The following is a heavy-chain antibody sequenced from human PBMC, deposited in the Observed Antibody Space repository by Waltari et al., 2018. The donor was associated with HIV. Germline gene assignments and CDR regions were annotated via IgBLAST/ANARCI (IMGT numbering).Heavy chain of an antibody. J-gene: IGHJ6*02. V-gene: IGHV3-21*01. CDR1: GFTISGFY. CDR2: ISGGSSFL. Sequence: EVQLMESVGGLVKPGGSLRLSCAAAGFTISGFYMTWVRQAPGKGLEWVSFISGGSSFLCYADSMKGRFTISRDNAKSSLFLQMNSLRAEDTAVYVCARVNYQYAMDVWGQGTTVTVSS. CDR3: ARVNYQYAMDV.